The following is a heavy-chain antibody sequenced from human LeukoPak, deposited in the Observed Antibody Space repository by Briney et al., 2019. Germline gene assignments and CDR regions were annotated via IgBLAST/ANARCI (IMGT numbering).Heavy chain of an antibody. D-gene: IGHD6-13*01. J-gene: IGHJ4*02. V-gene: IGHV1-18*01. CDR3: ARGHYIAAAGTLDY. CDR2: ISAYNGNT. Sequence: ASVTVSCKASGYTFTSYGISWVRQAPGQGLEWMGWISAYNGNTNYAQKLQGRVTMTTDTSTSTAYMELRSLTSDDTAVYYCARGHYIAAAGTLDYWGQGTLVTVSS. CDR1: GYTFTSYG.